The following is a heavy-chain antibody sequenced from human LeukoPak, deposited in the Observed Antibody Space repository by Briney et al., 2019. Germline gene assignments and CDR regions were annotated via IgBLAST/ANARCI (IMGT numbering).Heavy chain of an antibody. D-gene: IGHD4-23*01. V-gene: IGHV3-53*01. CDR2: IYSGGST. CDR1: GFTVSSNY. Sequence: GSLRLSCAASGFTVSSNYMSWVRQAPGKGLEWVSVIYSGGSTYYADSVKGRFTISRDNSKNTLYLQMNSLRAEDTAVYYCARPGGDSRYYAFDIWGQGTMVTVSS. CDR3: ARPGGDSRYYAFDI. J-gene: IGHJ3*02.